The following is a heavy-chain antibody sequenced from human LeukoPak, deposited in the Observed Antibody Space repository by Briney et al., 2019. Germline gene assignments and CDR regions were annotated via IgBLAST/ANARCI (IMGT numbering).Heavy chain of an antibody. Sequence: GGSLRLSCAASGFTFSSYGMHWVRQAPGKGLEWVAVISYDGSNKYYADSVKGRFTISRDNSKNTLYLQMNNLRAEDTAVYYCANAYGSGSYGMDVWGQGTTVTVSS. V-gene: IGHV3-30*18. D-gene: IGHD3-10*01. J-gene: IGHJ6*02. CDR1: GFTFSSYG. CDR2: ISYDGSNK. CDR3: ANAYGSGSYGMDV.